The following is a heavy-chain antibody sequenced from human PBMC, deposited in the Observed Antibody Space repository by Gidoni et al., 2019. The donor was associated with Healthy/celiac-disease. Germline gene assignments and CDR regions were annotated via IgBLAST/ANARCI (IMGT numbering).Heavy chain of an antibody. Sequence: QVQLVESGGGVVQPGRSLRLSCAASGFTFSSYAMHWVRQAPGKGLEWVAVISYDGSNKYYADSVKGRFTISRDNSKNTLYLQMNSLRAEDTAVYYCARDRKATVVTSLFDYWGQGTLVTVSS. CDR3: ARDRKATVVTSLFDY. V-gene: IGHV3-30-3*01. CDR2: ISYDGSNK. J-gene: IGHJ4*02. CDR1: GFTFSSYA. D-gene: IGHD4-17*01.